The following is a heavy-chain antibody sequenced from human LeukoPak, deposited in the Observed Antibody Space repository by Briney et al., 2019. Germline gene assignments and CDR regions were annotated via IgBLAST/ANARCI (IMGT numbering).Heavy chain of an antibody. D-gene: IGHD2-2*01. CDR3: ARRAVVPATYPNDAFDI. CDR2: INHSGST. Sequence: SETLSLTCAVYGGSFSGYYWSWIRQPPGKGLEWIGEINHSGSTNYNPSLKSRVTISVDTSKNQSSLKLSSVTAADTAVYYCARRAVVPATYPNDAFDIWGQGTMVTVSS. CDR1: GGSFSGYY. J-gene: IGHJ3*02. V-gene: IGHV4-34*01.